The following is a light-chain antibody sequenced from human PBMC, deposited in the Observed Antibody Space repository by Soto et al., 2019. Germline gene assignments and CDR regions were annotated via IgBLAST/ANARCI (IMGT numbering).Light chain of an antibody. Sequence: QSALTQPASVSGSPGQSITISCTGTSSDVGGYNYVSWYQQHPGKAPKIMIYEVSNRPSGVSNRFSGSKSGNTASLTISGLQDEDEADYYCCSYTSRRARVFGGGTKLTVL. V-gene: IGLV2-14*01. CDR2: EVS. CDR3: CSYTSRRARV. J-gene: IGLJ3*02. CDR1: SSDVGGYNY.